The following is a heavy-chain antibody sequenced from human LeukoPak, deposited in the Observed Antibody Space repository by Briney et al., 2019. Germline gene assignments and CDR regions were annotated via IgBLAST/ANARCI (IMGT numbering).Heavy chain of an antibody. CDR3: ARRNAMDV. J-gene: IGHJ6*02. V-gene: IGHV3-7*03. Sequence: GGSLRLSCAASGFTFSNYWMTWVRQAPGKGLEWVANINRGGSERYYVDSVKGRFTISRDDAKSSLYLQMNSLRAEDTAVYYCARRNAMDVWGQGTTVIVFS. CDR2: INRGGSER. CDR1: GFTFSNYW.